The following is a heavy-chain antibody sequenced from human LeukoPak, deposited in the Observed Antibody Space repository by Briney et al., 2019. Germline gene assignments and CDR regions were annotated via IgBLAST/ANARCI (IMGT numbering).Heavy chain of an antibody. Sequence: SETLSLTCTVSGGSISSGGYYWSWIRQHPGKGLEWIGYIYYSGSTYYNPSLKSRVTISVDTSKNQFSLKLSSVTAADTAVYYCARTGYSYGFYFDYWGQGTLVTVSS. CDR2: IYYSGST. CDR3: ARTGYSYGFYFDY. V-gene: IGHV4-31*03. D-gene: IGHD5-18*01. J-gene: IGHJ4*02. CDR1: GGSISSGGYY.